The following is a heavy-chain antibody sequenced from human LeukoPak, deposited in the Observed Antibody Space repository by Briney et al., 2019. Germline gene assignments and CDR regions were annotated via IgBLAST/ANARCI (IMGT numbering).Heavy chain of an antibody. CDR2: IIPIFGTA. D-gene: IGHD3-22*01. V-gene: IGHV1-69*05. CDR3: ASTKARYYDSSGYFADNWFDP. Sequence: SVKVSCKASGGTFSSYAISWVRQAPGQGLEWMGGIIPIFGTANYAQKFQGRVTITTDESTSTAYMELSSLRSEDTAVYYCASTKARYYDSSGYFADNWFDPWGQGTLVTVSS. CDR1: GGTFSSYA. J-gene: IGHJ5*02.